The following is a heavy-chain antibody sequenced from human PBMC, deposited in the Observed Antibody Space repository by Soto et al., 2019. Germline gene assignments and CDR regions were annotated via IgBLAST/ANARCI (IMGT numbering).Heavy chain of an antibody. D-gene: IGHD2-2*01. V-gene: IGHV3-33*01. Sequence: GGSLRLSCAASGFTFSSYGMHWVRQAPGKGLEWVAVIWYDGSNKYYADSVKGRFTISRDNSKNTLYLQMNSLRAEDTAVYYCARDEDIVVVPAAPGNYMDGRGKGTTVTVSS. CDR2: IWYDGSNK. CDR3: ARDEDIVVVPAAPGNYMDG. CDR1: GFTFSSYG. J-gene: IGHJ6*03.